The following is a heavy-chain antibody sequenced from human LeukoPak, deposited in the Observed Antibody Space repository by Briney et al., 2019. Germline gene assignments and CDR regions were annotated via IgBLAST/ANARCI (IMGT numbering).Heavy chain of an antibody. CDR2: IKSKTDGGTT. CDR1: GFTFSNAW. D-gene: IGHD5-18*01. CDR3: TTFLVVTGAFDI. J-gene: IGHJ3*02. V-gene: IGHV3-15*01. Sequence: GGSLRLSCAASGFTFSNAWMSWVRQAPGKGLEWVGRIKSKTDGGTTDYAAPVKGRFTISRDDSKNTLYLQTNSLKTEDTAVYYCTTFLVVTGAFDIWGQGTMVTVSS.